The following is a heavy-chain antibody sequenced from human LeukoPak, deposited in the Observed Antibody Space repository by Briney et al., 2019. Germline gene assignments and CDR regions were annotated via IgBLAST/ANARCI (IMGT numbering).Heavy chain of an antibody. D-gene: IGHD2-8*01. J-gene: IGHJ4*02. CDR3: ARGVGVRGRGNALDY. CDR2: MNPTSGGT. Sequence: ASVKVSCKASGYTFTGYYIHWVRQAPGQGPEWMGLMNPTSGGTESAQKFQGRVSMTRDTSTSTAYMDLSSLRSDDTAIYYCARGVGVRGRGNALDYWGQGALVTVSS. V-gene: IGHV1-2*02. CDR1: GYTFTGYY.